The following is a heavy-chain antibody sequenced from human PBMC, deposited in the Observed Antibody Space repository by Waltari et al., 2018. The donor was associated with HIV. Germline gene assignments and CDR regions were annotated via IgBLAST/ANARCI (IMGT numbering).Heavy chain of an antibody. CDR2: TYESGST. J-gene: IGHJ4*02. D-gene: IGHD3-22*01. CDR1: GGSISRFY. V-gene: IGHV4-59*01. Sequence: QVHLQESGPGLVKPSEPLSLTCTVPGGSISRFYCTWIRQSPGEGLEWIGYTYESGSTSYNPSLKSRATISVDTSKNQFSLRLHSVTAADTAVYFCARTSYYYDDSGYYRLYYFDYWGQGTLVTVSS. CDR3: ARTSYYYDDSGYYRLYYFDY.